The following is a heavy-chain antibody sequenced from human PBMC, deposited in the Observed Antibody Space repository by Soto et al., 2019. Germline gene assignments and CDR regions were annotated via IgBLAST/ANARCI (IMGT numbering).Heavy chain of an antibody. CDR1: GFTFSSYA. J-gene: IGHJ6*03. CDR2: ISGSGGST. Sequence: GGSLRLSCAASGFTFSSYAMSWVRQAPGKGLEWVSAISGSGGSTYYADSVKGRFTISRDNSKNTLYLQMNSLRAEDTAVYYCAKPRYCSGGSCYPRKYYYYMDVWGKGTTVTVSS. V-gene: IGHV3-23*01. CDR3: AKPRYCSGGSCYPRKYYYYMDV. D-gene: IGHD2-15*01.